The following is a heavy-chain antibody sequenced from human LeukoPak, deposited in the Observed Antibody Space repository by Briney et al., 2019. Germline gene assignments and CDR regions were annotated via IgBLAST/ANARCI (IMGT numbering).Heavy chain of an antibody. CDR3: ARDNWVDC. CDR2: IDTSSSTM. CDR1: GLTFSKYS. J-gene: IGHJ5*01. Sequence: GGSLRLSCAASGLTFSKYSMTWVRQAPGKGLEWVSFIDTSSSTMYYTDSVKGRFTISRDNAKNSLYLQMNSLKVEDTAKYYCARDNWVDCWGQGTLVTVSS. V-gene: IGHV3-48*04.